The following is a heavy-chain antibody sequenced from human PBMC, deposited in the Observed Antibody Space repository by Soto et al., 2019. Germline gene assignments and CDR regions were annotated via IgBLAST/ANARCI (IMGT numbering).Heavy chain of an antibody. V-gene: IGHV3-48*02. D-gene: IGHD1-26*01. CDR1: GFTFSSYS. Sequence: PVGSLRLSCAASGFTFSSYSMNWVRQAPGKGLEWVSYISTSDITIYYADSVKGRFTISRDNAKNSLYLQMNSLRDDDTAVYYCARVRGSYQSDCWGQGTLVTVSS. CDR3: ARVRGSYQSDC. J-gene: IGHJ4*02. CDR2: ISTSDITI.